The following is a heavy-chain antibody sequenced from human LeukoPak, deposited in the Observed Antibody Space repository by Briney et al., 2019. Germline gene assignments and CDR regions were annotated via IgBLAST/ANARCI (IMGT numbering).Heavy chain of an antibody. CDR2: INHSGST. CDR1: GGSLSGYY. J-gene: IGHJ4*02. CDR3: ARGNYYGSATHYLDY. Sequence: SETLSLTCAVYGGSLSGYYWSWIRQPPGKGLGWIGEINHSGSTNYNPSLKSRVTISVDTSKNQFSLKLSSVTAADTAVYYCARGNYYGSATHYLDYWGQGTLVTVSS. V-gene: IGHV4-34*01. D-gene: IGHD3-10*01.